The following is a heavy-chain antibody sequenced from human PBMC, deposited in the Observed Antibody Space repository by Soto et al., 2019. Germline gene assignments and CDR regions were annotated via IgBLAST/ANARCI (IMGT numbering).Heavy chain of an antibody. CDR2: ISGSGGNA. J-gene: IGHJ6*02. CDR1: GFTFSSYA. D-gene: IGHD1-26*01. V-gene: IGHV3-23*01. Sequence: EVQLLESGGGLVQPGGSLRLSCAASGFTFSSYAMSWVRQAPGKGLEWVSTISGSGGNAYYADSVKGRFSISRDNSKNKLRLQKNSLRAEEPAVYYCAKDGASGSYPPYYYFGMDVWGQGTTVTVSS. CDR3: AKDGASGSYPPYYYFGMDV.